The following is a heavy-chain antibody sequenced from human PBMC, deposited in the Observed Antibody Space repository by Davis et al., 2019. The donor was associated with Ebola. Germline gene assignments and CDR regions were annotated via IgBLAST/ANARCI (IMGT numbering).Heavy chain of an antibody. CDR1: GFTFSSYS. J-gene: IGHJ6*02. CDR2: ISSSSSYI. D-gene: IGHD3-16*02. Sequence: GGSLKISCAASGFTFSSYSMNWVRQAPGKGLEWVSSISSSSSYIYYADSVKGRFTISKDNAKNSLYLQMNSLRAEDTAVYYCARDGGTFGGVIVRNYYYYYYGMDVWGQGTTVTVSS. CDR3: ARDGGTFGGVIVRNYYYYYYGMDV. V-gene: IGHV3-21*04.